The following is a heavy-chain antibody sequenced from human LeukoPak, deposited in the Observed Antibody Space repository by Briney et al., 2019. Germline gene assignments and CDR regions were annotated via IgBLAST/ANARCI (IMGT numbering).Heavy chain of an antibody. CDR2: IQNDASTE. D-gene: IGHD2-21*01. Sequence: GGSLRLSCAASGFIFSHYGMHWVRQAPGKGLEWVAVIQNDASTENIADSVKGRYTISRDNSKNTVFLQMNSLRVEDTAVYYCARELSQIVWGGLDYGGQGTLVSVSS. CDR3: ARELSQIVWGGLDY. CDR1: GFIFSHYG. J-gene: IGHJ4*02. V-gene: IGHV3-33*05.